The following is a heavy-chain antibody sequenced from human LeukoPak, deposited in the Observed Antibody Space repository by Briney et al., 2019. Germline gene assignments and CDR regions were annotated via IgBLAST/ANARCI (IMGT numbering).Heavy chain of an antibody. Sequence: GSLRPSCAASGFTFSYYAMSWVRQAPGKGLEWVSVISGGADSTYYADSVKGRFTISRDNSKNTLYLQMNSLRDEDTAVYYCAKILWRYGDLSPHDYWGQGTLVTV. CDR3: AKILWRYGDLSPHDY. D-gene: IGHD4-17*01. J-gene: IGHJ4*02. CDR1: GFTFSYYA. V-gene: IGHV3-23*01. CDR2: ISGGADST.